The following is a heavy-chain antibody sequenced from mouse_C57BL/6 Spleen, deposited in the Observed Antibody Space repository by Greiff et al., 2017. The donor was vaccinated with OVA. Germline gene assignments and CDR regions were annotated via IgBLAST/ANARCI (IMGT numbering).Heavy chain of an antibody. CDR3: ARWLGSSSFDY. D-gene: IGHD1-1*01. Sequence: QVQLQQSGAELVKPGASVKMSCKASGYTFTSYWITWVKQRPGQGLEWIGDIYPGSGSTNYNEKFKSKATLTVDTSSSTAYMQLRSLTSEDSAVYYCARWLGSSSFDYWGQGTTLTVSS. CDR1: GYTFTSYW. J-gene: IGHJ2*01. CDR2: IYPGSGST. V-gene: IGHV1-55*01.